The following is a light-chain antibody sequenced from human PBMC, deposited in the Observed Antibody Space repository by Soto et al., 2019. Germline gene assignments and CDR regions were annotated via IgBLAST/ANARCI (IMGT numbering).Light chain of an antibody. CDR1: SSNIGAGYE. J-gene: IGLJ1*01. CDR2: GNT. CDR3: KSYDSSLSALYV. V-gene: IGLV1-40*01. Sequence: QSVLTQPPSVSGAPGQRVTISCTGSSSNIGAGYEVNWYQHLPGAAPKLLIYGNTNRPSGVPDRFSGSKSGTSASLAITGLQAEDEADYYCKSYDSSLSALYVFGTGTKVTVL.